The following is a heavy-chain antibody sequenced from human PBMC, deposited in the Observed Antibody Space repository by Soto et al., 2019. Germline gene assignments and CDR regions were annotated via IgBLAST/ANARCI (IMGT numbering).Heavy chain of an antibody. D-gene: IGHD3-22*01. V-gene: IGHV3-23*01. CDR2: ISGSGGST. Sequence: GSLRLSCASSGFTFSSYAMSWVRQAPGKGLEWVSAISGSGGSTYYADSVKGRFTISRDNSKNTLYLQMNSLRAEDTAVYYCAKGPSIVVVTHFDYWGQGTLVTVSS. CDR3: AKGPSIVVVTHFDY. J-gene: IGHJ4*02. CDR1: GFTFSSYA.